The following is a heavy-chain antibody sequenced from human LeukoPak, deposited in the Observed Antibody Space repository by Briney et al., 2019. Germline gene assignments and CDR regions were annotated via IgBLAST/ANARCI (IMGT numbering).Heavy chain of an antibody. V-gene: IGHV3-11*04. J-gene: IGHJ4*02. CDR1: GFTFSDYF. Sequence: PGGSLGLSCVTSGFTFSDYFMNWIRQAPGKGPEWLSFINSDGNNIYYRDSVKGRFTISRDNAKKTLYLEMNNLRVDDTAIYYCATSRVFDFWGQGTLVAVSS. CDR3: ATSRVFDF. CDR2: INSDGNNI.